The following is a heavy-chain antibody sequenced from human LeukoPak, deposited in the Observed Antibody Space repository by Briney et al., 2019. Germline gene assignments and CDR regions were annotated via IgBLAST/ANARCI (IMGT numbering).Heavy chain of an antibody. CDR1: GFTFSSYA. CDR3: AKEGISRGSGSYVS. D-gene: IGHD3-10*01. Sequence: GGSPRLSCAASGFTFSSYAMSWVRQAPGKGLEWVSAISGSGGSTYYADSVKGRFTISRDNSKNTLYLQMNSLRAEDTAVYYCAKEGISRGSGSYVSWGQGTLVTVSS. J-gene: IGHJ5*02. CDR2: ISGSGGST. V-gene: IGHV3-23*01.